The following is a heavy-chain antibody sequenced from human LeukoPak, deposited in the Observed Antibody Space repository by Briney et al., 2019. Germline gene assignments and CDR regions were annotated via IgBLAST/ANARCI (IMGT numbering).Heavy chain of an antibody. V-gene: IGHV4-30-2*01. CDR3: ARRGGDPTVVDY. CDR2: IYHSGST. J-gene: IGHJ4*02. Sequence: PSETLFLTCTVSGGSISSGGYYWSWIRQPPGKGLEWIGYIYHSGSTYYNPSLKSRVTISVDRSKNQFSLKLSSVTAADTAVYYCARRGGDPTVVDYWGQGTLVTVSS. D-gene: IGHD4-23*01. CDR1: GGSISSGGYY.